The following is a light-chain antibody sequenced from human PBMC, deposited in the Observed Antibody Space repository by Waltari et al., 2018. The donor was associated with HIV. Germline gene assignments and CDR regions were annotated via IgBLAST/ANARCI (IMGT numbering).Light chain of an antibody. CDR3: QQYGTSPYT. CDR2: AAS. J-gene: IGKJ2*01. Sequence: ENVLTQSPGTLSLSPGERATLSCRASRSVSSNYLTLYQQIPGQAPRLLIYAASTRATAIPDRFSGSGSGTDFTLTISRLEPEDFAVYYCQQYGTSPYTFGQGTKVEI. CDR1: RSVSSNY. V-gene: IGKV3-20*01.